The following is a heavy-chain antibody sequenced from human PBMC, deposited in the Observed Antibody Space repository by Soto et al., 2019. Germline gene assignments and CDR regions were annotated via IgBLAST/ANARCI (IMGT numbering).Heavy chain of an antibody. V-gene: IGHV1-8*01. CDR3: ARDKTSYGMDV. J-gene: IGHJ6*02. CDR1: GYTFTSYD. Sequence: QVQLVQSGAEVTKTGASVKVSCTASGYTFTSYDINCVRQATGQVLEWMGWMNHNSGKTGYAQKYKGRGTMTKNTSISTAYMELSSLRSEDTTAYYRARDKTSYGMDVWGQGTRVTVSS. CDR2: MNHNSGKT.